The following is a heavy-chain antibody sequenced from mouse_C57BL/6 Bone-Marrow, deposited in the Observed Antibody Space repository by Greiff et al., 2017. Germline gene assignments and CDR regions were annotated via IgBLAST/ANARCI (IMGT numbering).Heavy chain of an antibody. V-gene: IGHV5-4*01. CDR1: GFTFSSYA. Sequence: EVQGVESGGGLVKPGGSLKLSCAASGFTFSSYAMSWVRQTPEKRLEWVATISDGGSYTYYPDNVKGRFTISRDNAKNNLYLQVSHLKCEDTAVYYCARDPSMMVTTEAMDYWGQGTSVTVSS. CDR2: ISDGGSYT. D-gene: IGHD2-3*01. CDR3: ARDPSMMVTTEAMDY. J-gene: IGHJ4*01.